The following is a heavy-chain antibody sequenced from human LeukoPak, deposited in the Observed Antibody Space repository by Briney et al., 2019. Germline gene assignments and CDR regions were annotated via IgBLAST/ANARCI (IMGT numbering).Heavy chain of an antibody. V-gene: IGHV4-59*01. J-gene: IGHJ4*02. D-gene: IGHD3-9*01. Sequence: SETLSLTCTVSGGSISSYYWSWIRQPPGKGLEWIGYIYYSGSTNYNPSLKSRVTISVDTSKNQFSLKLSSVTAADTAVYYCAREIPYYDILTGYYRGYYFDYWGQGTLVTVSS. CDR1: GGSISSYY. CDR3: AREIPYYDILTGYYRGYYFDY. CDR2: IYYSGST.